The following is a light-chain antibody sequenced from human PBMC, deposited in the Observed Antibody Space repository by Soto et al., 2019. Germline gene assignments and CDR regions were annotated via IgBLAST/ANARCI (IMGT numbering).Light chain of an antibody. Sequence: DIQMTQSPSTLSASVGDRVTITCRASQNINTWLAWYQQKPGKAPYLLIYKASNLQSGVPSRFSGSASGTELTLTISSLEPDEIGAYYCEQYETYPLTYGGGTKVEI. CDR2: KAS. V-gene: IGKV1-5*03. CDR3: EQYETYPLT. CDR1: QNINTW. J-gene: IGKJ4*01.